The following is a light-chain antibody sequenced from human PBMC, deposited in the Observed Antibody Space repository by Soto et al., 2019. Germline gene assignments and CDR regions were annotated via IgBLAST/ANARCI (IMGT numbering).Light chain of an antibody. CDR2: GTS. J-gene: IGKJ1*01. V-gene: IGKV3-20*01. CDR1: QSVPSTY. Sequence: VSSQSPAILSLSQGERATLSCRASQSVPSTYFAWYQQKAGQPPRLLISGTSNRATGIPDRFSGSGCGTDFTLTISRLEPEDFVVYYGQQYGSSPSWTFGQGTKVDI. CDR3: QQYGSSPSWT.